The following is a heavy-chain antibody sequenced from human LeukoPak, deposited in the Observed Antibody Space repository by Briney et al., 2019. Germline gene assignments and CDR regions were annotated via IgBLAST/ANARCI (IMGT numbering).Heavy chain of an antibody. V-gene: IGHV3-23*01. CDR3: ADILMVYAEGGY. CDR2: ISGSGGST. CDR1: GFTFSSYA. D-gene: IGHD2-8*01. Sequence: PGGSLRLPCAASGFTFSSYAMSWVRQAPGKGLEWVSAISGSGGSTYYADSVKGRFTISRDNSKNTLYLQMNSLRAEDTAVYYCADILMVYAEGGYWGQGTLVTVSS. J-gene: IGHJ4*02.